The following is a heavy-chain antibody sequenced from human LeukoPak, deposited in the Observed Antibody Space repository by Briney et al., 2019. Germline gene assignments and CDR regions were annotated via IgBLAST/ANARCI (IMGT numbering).Heavy chain of an antibody. CDR1: GGSISSGGYS. J-gene: IGHJ4*02. D-gene: IGHD3-10*01. V-gene: IGHV4-30-2*01. CDR3: ARRLMVATKYYFDY. CDR2: IYHSGST. Sequence: SQTLSLTCAVSGGSISSGGYSWSWIRQPPGKGLEWIGYIYHSGSTYYNPSLKSRVTISVDRSKNQFSLKLSSVTAADTAVYYCARRLMVATKYYFDYWGQGTLVTVSS.